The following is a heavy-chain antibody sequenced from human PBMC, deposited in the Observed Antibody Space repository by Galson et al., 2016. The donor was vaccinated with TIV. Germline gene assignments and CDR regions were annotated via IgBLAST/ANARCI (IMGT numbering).Heavy chain of an antibody. D-gene: IGHD2-21*02. V-gene: IGHV1-69*04. CDR2: IIPIIGMT. J-gene: IGHJ4*02. CDR3: ANLVVTATTFDY. Sequence: SVKVSCKASGGTFSNYAIRWVRQAPGQGLEWMGRIIPIIGMTNYAQKFQGRLTITADKSTSTAYMELSSLRNEDTAVYYCANLVVTATTFDYRGQGTLVTVSS. CDR1: GGTFSNYA.